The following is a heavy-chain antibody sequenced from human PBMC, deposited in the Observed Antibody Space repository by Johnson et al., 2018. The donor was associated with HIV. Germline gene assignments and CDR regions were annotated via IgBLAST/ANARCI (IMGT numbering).Heavy chain of an antibody. Sequence: QVQLVESGGRVVQPGRSLRLSCAASGFTFSSYGMHWVRQAPGKGLEWVAVMWYDGSNKYYADSVKGRFTISRDNSKNSVYLQMNILRAEDTAVYYCARGGLATPYFWGQGTTVTVSS. J-gene: IGHJ3*01. CDR1: GFTFSSYG. CDR2: MWYDGSNK. V-gene: IGHV3-33*08. D-gene: IGHD4-23*01. CDR3: ARGGLATPYF.